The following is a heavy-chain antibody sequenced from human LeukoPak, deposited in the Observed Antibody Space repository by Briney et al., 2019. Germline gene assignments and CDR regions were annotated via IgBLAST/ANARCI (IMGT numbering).Heavy chain of an antibody. Sequence: KSSETLSLTCTVSGYSISSDYYWGWIRQPPGKGLEWIGNVYRTGSTYYNPSLKSRVTMSVDTSKNQFSLKLSSVTAADTAVYYCAREGTPTTGYYFDYWGQGTLVTVSS. D-gene: IGHD1-7*01. CDR2: VYRTGST. V-gene: IGHV4-38-2*02. CDR3: AREGTPTTGYYFDY. J-gene: IGHJ4*02. CDR1: GYSISSDYY.